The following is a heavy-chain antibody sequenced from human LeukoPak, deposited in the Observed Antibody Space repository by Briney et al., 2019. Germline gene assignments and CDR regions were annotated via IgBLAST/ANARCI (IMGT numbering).Heavy chain of an antibody. V-gene: IGHV1-8*01. J-gene: IGHJ4*02. Sequence: ASVKVSCKASGYTFTSYDINWVRQATGQGLEWMGWMNPNSGNTGYAQKFQGRVTMTRNTSISTAHMELSSLRSEDSAVYYCARGLGNDGIFDYWGQGTLVTVSS. CDR3: ARGLGNDGIFDY. CDR1: GYTFTSYD. D-gene: IGHD1-1*01. CDR2: MNPNSGNT.